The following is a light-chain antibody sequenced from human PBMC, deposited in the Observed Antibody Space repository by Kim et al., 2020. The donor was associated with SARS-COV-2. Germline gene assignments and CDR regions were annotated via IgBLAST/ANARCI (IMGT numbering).Light chain of an antibody. CDR2: GAS. J-gene: IGKJ2*01. V-gene: IGKV3-15*01. CDR3: QQYNNWTSYT. CDR1: QSVSSN. Sequence: EIVMTQSPATLSVSPGERATLSCRASQSVSSNLAWYQQKPSQAPRLLIYGASTRATGIPARFSGSGSGTEFNLTISSLQSEDFAVYYYQQYNNWTSYTFGQGTKLEI.